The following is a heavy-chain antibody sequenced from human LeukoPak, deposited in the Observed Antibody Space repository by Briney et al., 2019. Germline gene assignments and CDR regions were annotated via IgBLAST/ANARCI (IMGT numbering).Heavy chain of an antibody. CDR2: ISYDGSNK. CDR3: AKALTSGWYLDAFNI. J-gene: IGHJ3*02. Sequence: GGSLRLSCAASGFTFSSCGMHWVRQAPGKGLEWVAVISYDGSNKYYADSVKGRFTISRDNSKNTLFLEMSSLRAEDTAVYYCAKALTSGWYLDAFNIWGQGTMVTVSS. V-gene: IGHV3-30*18. CDR1: GFTFSSCG. D-gene: IGHD6-19*01.